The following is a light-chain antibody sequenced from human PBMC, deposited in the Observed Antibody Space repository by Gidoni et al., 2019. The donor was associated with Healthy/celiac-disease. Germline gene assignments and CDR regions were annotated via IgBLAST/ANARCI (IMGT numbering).Light chain of an antibody. V-gene: IGLV2-14*01. Sequence: QSALTQPASVSGSPGHSITISCPGTSSDVGGYNYVSWYQQHPGKAPKLMIYDVSNRPSGVSNRFSGSKSGNTASLTISGLQAEDEADYYCSSYTSSSTLVFGGGTKLTVL. CDR3: SSYTSSSTLV. CDR1: SSDVGGYNY. CDR2: DVS. J-gene: IGLJ2*01.